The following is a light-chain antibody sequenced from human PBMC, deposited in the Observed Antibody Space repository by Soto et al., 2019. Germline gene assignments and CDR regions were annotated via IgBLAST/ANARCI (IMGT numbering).Light chain of an antibody. Sequence: DIQMTQSPSSLSASAGDSVTITCQASRDISVYLNWYQHKPGHPPKLLVFDASNLHTGVPSRFSGSGSGTHFTFTITNLQPEDVATYYCQQYDNFPPSTFGQGTKLDIK. V-gene: IGKV1-33*01. CDR1: RDISVY. J-gene: IGKJ2*01. CDR3: QQYDNFPPST. CDR2: DAS.